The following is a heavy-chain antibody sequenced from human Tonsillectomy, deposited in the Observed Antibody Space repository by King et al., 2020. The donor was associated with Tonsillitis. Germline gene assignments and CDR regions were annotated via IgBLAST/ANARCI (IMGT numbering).Heavy chain of an antibody. CDR3: AKGKSSANVDGTPHYYYYMDV. Sequence: VQLVESGAEVKKPGASVKVSCKASGYTFTSYGFSWVRQAPGQGLEWMGWISVYNGNTNYAQKLQGRVTMTTDTSTSTAYMELRSLRSDDTAVYYCAKGKSSANVDGTPHYYYYMDVWGKGTTVTVSS. V-gene: IGHV1-18*01. CDR2: ISVYNGNT. D-gene: IGHD2-8*01. J-gene: IGHJ6*03. CDR1: GYTFTSYG.